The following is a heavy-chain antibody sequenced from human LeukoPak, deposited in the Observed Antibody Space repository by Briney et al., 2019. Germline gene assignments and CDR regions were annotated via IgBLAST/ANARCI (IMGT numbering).Heavy chain of an antibody. D-gene: IGHD3-22*01. CDR2: IGSSSSYI. J-gene: IGHJ3*02. CDR3: AIIGVRDAFDI. CDR1: GFTFSRYS. V-gene: IGHV3-21*01. Sequence: GGSLRLSCAASGFTFSRYSTNWVRQAPGKGLEWVSSIGSSSSYIYYADSVKGRFTISRDNAKNSLYLQMNSLRAEDTAVYYCAIIGVRDAFDIWGQGTMVTVSS.